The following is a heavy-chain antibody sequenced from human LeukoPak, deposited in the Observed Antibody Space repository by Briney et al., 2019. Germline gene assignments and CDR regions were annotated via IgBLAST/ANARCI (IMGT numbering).Heavy chain of an antibody. Sequence: ASVKVSCKTSGYTFTIYGISWVRQAPGQGLEWMGWISAYNGNTNYAQKLQGRVTMTTDTSTSTAYMELRSLRSDDTAVYYCARGLEPGGIRAWFDPWGQGTLVTVSS. CDR3: ARGLEPGGIRAWFDP. D-gene: IGHD3-3*02. CDR1: GYTFTIYG. J-gene: IGHJ5*02. V-gene: IGHV1-18*01. CDR2: ISAYNGNT.